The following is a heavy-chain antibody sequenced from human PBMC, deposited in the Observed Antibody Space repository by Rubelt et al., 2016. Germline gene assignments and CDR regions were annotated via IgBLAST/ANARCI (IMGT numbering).Heavy chain of an antibody. CDR1: GGSISSSSYY. V-gene: IGHV4-39*07. CDR3: ARGYCSGGGCYDC. Sequence: QLQMQESGPGLVKPTEALSLTCTVSGGSISSSSYYWGWIRQPPGKGLEWIGSIFYSGITYYNPSLKSRVTLSVDTSKNQCSLELSSVTAADTAMYYCARGYCSGGGCYDCWGQGTLVTVSS. D-gene: IGHD2-15*01. J-gene: IGHJ4*02. CDR2: IFYSGIT.